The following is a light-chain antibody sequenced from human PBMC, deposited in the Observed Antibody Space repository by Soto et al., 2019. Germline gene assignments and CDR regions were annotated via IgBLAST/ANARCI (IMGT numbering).Light chain of an antibody. V-gene: IGKV3-15*01. Sequence: EKVMAQSPATPSVSPGDKATLSLRASQNILSNLAWYQQKPGQAPRLLIYAASTRATGIPARFSGSGSGTDFTLTISSLQSEDFAVYYCQRYNNWPSFGPGTKVDIK. J-gene: IGKJ3*01. CDR3: QRYNNWPS. CDR1: QNILSN. CDR2: AAS.